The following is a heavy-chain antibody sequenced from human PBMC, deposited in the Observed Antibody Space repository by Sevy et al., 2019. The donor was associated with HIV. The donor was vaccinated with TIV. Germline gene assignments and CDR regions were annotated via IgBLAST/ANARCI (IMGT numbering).Heavy chain of an antibody. D-gene: IGHD2-15*01. CDR3: ARGRGYCSGGYCNWFDP. V-gene: IGHV4-38-2*02. CDR2: IYHSGST. Sequence: SETLSLTCSVSGYSISSGYFWGWIRQPPGMGLEWIGSIYHSGSTYYNPSLKSRVTLSVDTSKNQFSLKLSSVTAADTAVYYCARGRGYCSGGYCNWFDPWGQRTLVTVSS. CDR1: GYSISSGYF. J-gene: IGHJ5*02.